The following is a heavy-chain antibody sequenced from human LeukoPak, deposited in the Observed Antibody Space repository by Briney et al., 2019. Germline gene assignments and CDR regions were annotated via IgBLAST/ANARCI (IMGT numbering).Heavy chain of an antibody. Sequence: PGGSLRLSCAASGFTFSSYAMHWVRQAPGKGLEWVAVISYDGSNKYYADSVKGRFTISRDNSKNTLYLQMNSLRAEDTAVYYCARDRNDYYYMDVWGKGTTVTVSS. CDR3: ARDRNDYYYMDV. V-gene: IGHV3-30-3*01. CDR1: GFTFSSYA. CDR2: ISYDGSNK. J-gene: IGHJ6*03. D-gene: IGHD4-11*01.